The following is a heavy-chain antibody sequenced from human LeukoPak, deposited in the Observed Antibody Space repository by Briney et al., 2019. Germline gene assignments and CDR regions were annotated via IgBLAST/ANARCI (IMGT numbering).Heavy chain of an antibody. V-gene: IGHV5-51*01. J-gene: IGHJ3*02. CDR2: IYPGDSDT. CDR1: GYSFTSYW. CDR3: ARQARIGYDFWSGPSGAFDI. Sequence: RGESLKISCKGSGYSFTSYWIGWVRQMPGKGLEWMGIIYPGDSDTRYSPSFQGQVTISADKSISTAYLQWSSLKASDTAMYYCARQARIGYDFWSGPSGAFDIWGQGTMVTVSS. D-gene: IGHD3-3*01.